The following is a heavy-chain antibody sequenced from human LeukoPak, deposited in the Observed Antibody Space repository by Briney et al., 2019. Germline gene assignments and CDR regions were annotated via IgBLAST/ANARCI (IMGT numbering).Heavy chain of an antibody. CDR2: IIPSGGST. Sequence: ASVKVSCKASGYTFTSYYMHWVRQARGQGLEWMGIIIPSGGSTSYAQKFQGRVTMTRDMSTSTVYMELSSLRSEDTAVYYCARDRLRDYYGSGSYSHWGQGTLVTVSS. D-gene: IGHD3-10*01. CDR1: GYTFTSYY. CDR3: ARDRLRDYYGSGSYSH. J-gene: IGHJ4*02. V-gene: IGHV1-46*01.